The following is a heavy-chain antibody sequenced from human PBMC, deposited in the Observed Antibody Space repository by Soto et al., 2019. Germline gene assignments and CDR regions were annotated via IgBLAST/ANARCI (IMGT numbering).Heavy chain of an antibody. CDR1: GYTFTNYV. CDR3: ASGLIYDGRGWSGFDY. Sequence: GASVKVSCKASGYTFTNYVMHWVRQAPGQRLEWMGWINAGNGNTKYSQTFQGRVTITRDTSASTAYMELSSLKSEDTAVYYCASGLIYDGRGWSGFDYWGQEALVTFSS. CDR2: INAGNGNT. J-gene: IGHJ4*02. V-gene: IGHV1-3*01. D-gene: IGHD6-19*01.